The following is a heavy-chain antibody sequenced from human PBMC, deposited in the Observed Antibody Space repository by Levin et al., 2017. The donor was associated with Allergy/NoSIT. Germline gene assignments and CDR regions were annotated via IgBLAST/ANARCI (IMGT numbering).Heavy chain of an antibody. V-gene: IGHV3-7*04. CDR2: IKPDGGEK. CDR3: ARPSLSIAAGSFDV. J-gene: IGHJ3*01. CDR1: GFTFRSYW. Sequence: GESLKISCAASGFTFRSYWMNWVRQAPGKGLEWVANIKPDGGEKNYVDSVKGRFTISRDNAKNSLYLEMNSLRAEDTAVYYCARPSLSIAAGSFDVWGQGTLVTVSS. D-gene: IGHD6-13*01.